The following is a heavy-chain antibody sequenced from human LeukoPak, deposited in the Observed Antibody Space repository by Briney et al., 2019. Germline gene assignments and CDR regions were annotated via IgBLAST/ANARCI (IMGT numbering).Heavy chain of an antibody. V-gene: IGHV3-23*01. CDR2: ISVSGNT. CDR1: GFTFSNYA. CDR3: ARINGPFDY. D-gene: IGHD2-8*01. J-gene: IGHJ4*02. Sequence: PGGSLRLSCAASGFTFSNYAMSWVRQAPGKGLEWVSIISVSGNTYYADSVKGRFNISRDRSKNTLDLQINSLRAEDTAVCYCARINGPFDYWGQGTLVTVSS.